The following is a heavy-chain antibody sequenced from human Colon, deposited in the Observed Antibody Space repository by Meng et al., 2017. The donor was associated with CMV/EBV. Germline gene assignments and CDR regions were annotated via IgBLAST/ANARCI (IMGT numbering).Heavy chain of an antibody. CDR3: VRELLNCAGDCLHL. J-gene: IGHJ5*02. CDR2: IKYDGGVT. CDR1: GFTISSYW. V-gene: IGHV3-74*01. Sequence: SGFTISSYWMHWVRQSPGKGLVWVSRIKYDGGVTGYADSVKGRFTISRDNARNTLYLQMNSLRVEDTAVYYCVRELLNCAGDCLHLWGQGTLVTVSS. D-gene: IGHD2-21*01.